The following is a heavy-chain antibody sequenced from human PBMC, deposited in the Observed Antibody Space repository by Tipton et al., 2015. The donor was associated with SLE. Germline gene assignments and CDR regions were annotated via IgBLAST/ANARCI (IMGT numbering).Heavy chain of an antibody. J-gene: IGHJ1*01. CDR3: ARHHRLVAAGTGHFHH. CDR2: IYYSGST. D-gene: IGHD2-15*01. V-gene: IGHV4-39*07. Sequence: TLSLTCTVSGGSIRSSRHFWGWIRQPPGKGLEWIGSIYYSGSTYYNPSLKSRVTILVDTSKNQFSLQLTSVTAADTAAYFCARHHRLVAAGTGHFHHWGQGTLVTVSS. CDR1: GGSIRSSRHF.